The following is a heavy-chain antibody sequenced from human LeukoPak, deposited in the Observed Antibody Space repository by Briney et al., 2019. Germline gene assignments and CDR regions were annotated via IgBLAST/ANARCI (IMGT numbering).Heavy chain of an antibody. CDR2: VNTDASST. J-gene: IGHJ6*03. V-gene: IGHV3-74*01. CDR3: AREGGLRFLDYDYYYMDV. Sequence: GGSLRLSCATSGFTFSSYWIHWVRQAPGKGLVWVSRVNTDASSTLYADSVKGRFTISRDNAKNTVYLQMNSLRDEDTAVYYCAREGGLRFLDYDYYYMDVWGKGTTVTVSS. CDR1: GFTFSSYW. D-gene: IGHD3-3*01.